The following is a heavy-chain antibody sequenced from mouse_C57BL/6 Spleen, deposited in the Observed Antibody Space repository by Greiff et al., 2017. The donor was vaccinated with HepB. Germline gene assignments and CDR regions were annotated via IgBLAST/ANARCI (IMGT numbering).Heavy chain of an antibody. CDR3: ARWDSSGYENY. CDR2: IDPSDSYT. Sequence: QVHVKQPGAELVMPGASVKLSCKASGYTFTSYWMHWVKQRPGQGLEWIGEIDPSDSYTNYNQKFKGKSTLTVDKSSSTAYMQLSSLTSEDSAVYYCARWDSSGYENYWGQGTTLTVSS. D-gene: IGHD3-2*02. J-gene: IGHJ2*01. CDR1: GYTFTSYW. V-gene: IGHV1-69*01.